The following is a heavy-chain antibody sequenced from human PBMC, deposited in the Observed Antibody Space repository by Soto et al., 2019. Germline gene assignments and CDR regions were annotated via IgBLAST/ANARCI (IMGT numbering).Heavy chain of an antibody. J-gene: IGHJ4*02. Sequence: GGSLRLSCAASGFTFSSYAMSWVRQAPGKGLEWVSAISGSGGSTYYADSVKGRFTISRDNSKNTLYLQMNSLRAEDTAVYYCAKDYSSSWYRGYYFDYWGQGTLVTVSS. CDR3: AKDYSSSWYRGYYFDY. D-gene: IGHD6-13*01. CDR2: ISGSGGST. CDR1: GFTFSSYA. V-gene: IGHV3-23*01.